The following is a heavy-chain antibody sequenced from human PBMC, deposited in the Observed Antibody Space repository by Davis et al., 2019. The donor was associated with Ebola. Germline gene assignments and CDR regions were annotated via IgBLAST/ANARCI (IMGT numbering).Heavy chain of an antibody. Sequence: GESLKISCAASGFTFSSYSMNWVRQAPGKGLEWVSYISSSGSTIYYADSVKGRFTISRDNSKNTLYLQMNSLRAEDTAVYYCAKDLSVITPLGGYFDYWGQGTLVTVSS. CDR3: AKDLSVITPLGGYFDY. V-gene: IGHV3-48*01. D-gene: IGHD3-16*01. CDR1: GFTFSSYS. CDR2: ISSSGSTI. J-gene: IGHJ4*02.